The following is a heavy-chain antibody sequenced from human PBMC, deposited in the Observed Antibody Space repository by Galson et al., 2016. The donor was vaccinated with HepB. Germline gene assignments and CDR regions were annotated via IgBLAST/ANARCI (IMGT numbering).Heavy chain of an antibody. CDR2: VYPAGSDT. V-gene: IGHV5-51*01. CDR1: GYTFRRYW. CDR3: ATTPYYAPNYYPYY. Sequence: QSGAEVKKPGESLRISCKGSGYTFRRYWIGWVRQMPGKGLEWMGIVYPAGSDTRYSPSFQGQVTVSVDQSTSTAYLQWSSLKDSDTAMYYFATTPYYAPNYYPYYWGQGTLVTVSS. J-gene: IGHJ4*02. D-gene: IGHD3-22*01.